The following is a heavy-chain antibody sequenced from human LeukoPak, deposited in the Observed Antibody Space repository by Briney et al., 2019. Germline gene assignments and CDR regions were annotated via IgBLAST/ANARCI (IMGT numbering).Heavy chain of an antibody. CDR1: GFTFSSYS. CDR2: ISSSSSYI. CDR3: ARWQTYYDLSKANDAFDI. Sequence: GGSLRLSCAASGFTFSSYSMNWVRQAPGKGLEWVSSISSSSSYIYYADSVKGRFTISRDNAKNSLYLQMNSLRAEDTAVYYCARWQTYYDLSKANDAFDIWGQGTMVTVSS. V-gene: IGHV3-21*01. D-gene: IGHD3-3*01. J-gene: IGHJ3*02.